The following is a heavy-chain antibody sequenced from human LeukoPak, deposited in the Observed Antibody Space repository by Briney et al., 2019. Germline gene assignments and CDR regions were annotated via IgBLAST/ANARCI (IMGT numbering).Heavy chain of an antibody. Sequence: ASVKVSCKASGYTLTDYYMNWVRQAPGQGLEWMGWINPNSGGTNYAQEFQGRVTMTRDTSITTVYMELSSLRSDDTAMYYCTRALGSDYWGQGTLVTVSS. CDR2: INPNSGGT. CDR3: TRALGSDY. CDR1: GYTLTDYY. D-gene: IGHD1-26*01. J-gene: IGHJ4*02. V-gene: IGHV1-2*02.